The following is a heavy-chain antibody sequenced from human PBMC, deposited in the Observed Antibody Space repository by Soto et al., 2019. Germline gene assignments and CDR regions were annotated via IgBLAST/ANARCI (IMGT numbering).Heavy chain of an antibody. CDR1: GFTFSSYA. J-gene: IGHJ5*02. CDR2: ISGSGGST. CDR3: ANFIVGATKVGWFDP. V-gene: IGHV3-23*01. D-gene: IGHD1-26*01. Sequence: PGGSLRLSCAASGFTFSSYAMSWVRQAPGKGLEWVSAISGSGGSTYYADSVKGRFTISRDNSKNTLYLQMNSLRAEDTAVYYCANFIVGATKVGWFDPWGQGTLVTAPQ.